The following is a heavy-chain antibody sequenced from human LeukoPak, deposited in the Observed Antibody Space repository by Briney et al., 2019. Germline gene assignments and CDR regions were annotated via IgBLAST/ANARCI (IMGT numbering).Heavy chain of an antibody. J-gene: IGHJ4*02. V-gene: IGHV3-23*01. CDR1: GFTFSRYV. CDR3: AKERSGGYYFDY. Sequence: QPGGSLRLSCIASGFTFSRYVMSWVRQSPGKGPEWVSTISASSGATSYADSVKGRFTISRDTSENALYLQMSSLRAEDTATYYCAKERSGGYYFDYWGQGTLVTVSS. CDR2: ISASSGAT. D-gene: IGHD6-19*01.